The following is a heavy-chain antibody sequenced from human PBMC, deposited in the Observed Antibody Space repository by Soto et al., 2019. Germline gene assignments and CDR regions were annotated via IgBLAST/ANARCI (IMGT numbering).Heavy chain of an antibody. V-gene: IGHV3-9*01. CDR2: VSWNSGSE. D-gene: IGHD6-19*01. CDR3: AKDSLQNVIAVAGFGGNGFDY. CDR1: GFTFHDYA. J-gene: IGHJ4*02. Sequence: EVQLVESGGGLVQPGRSLRLSCAASGFTFHDYAMHWVRQAPGKGLEWVSGVSWNSGSEGYADSVKGRFTISRENAKDSLYLRINSLRAEDTALYYCAKDSLQNVIAVAGFGGNGFDYWGQGTLVTVSS.